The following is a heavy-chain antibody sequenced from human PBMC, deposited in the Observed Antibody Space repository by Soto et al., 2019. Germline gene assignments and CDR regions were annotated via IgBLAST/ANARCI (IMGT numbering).Heavy chain of an antibody. CDR3: ARDQVSDY. V-gene: IGHV3-21*01. J-gene: IGHJ4*02. CDR2: IISSSSYI. CDR1: GFTFSSYS. Sequence: GGTLRLSCAASGFTFSSYSRNWVRQAPGKGLEWFSYIISSSSYIYYADSVKGRFTISRDNAKNSLYLQMNSLRAEDTAVYYCARDQVSDYWGQGTLVTVSS.